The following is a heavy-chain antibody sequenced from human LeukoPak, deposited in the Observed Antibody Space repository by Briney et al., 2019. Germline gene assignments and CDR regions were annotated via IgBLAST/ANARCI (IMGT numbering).Heavy chain of an antibody. Sequence: XASXXIXXXXYIHWVRQAPGQGPEWMGRINPNSGGTDSAQKFQGRVTMTRVTSITTVYMEMRRLTSDDTAVYYCARVAYGNNATPFDHWGQGTLVIVSS. J-gene: IGHJ4*02. CDR3: ARVAYGNNATPFDH. CDR1: XXIXXXXY. V-gene: IGHV1-2*06. D-gene: IGHD4-11*01. CDR2: INPNSGGT.